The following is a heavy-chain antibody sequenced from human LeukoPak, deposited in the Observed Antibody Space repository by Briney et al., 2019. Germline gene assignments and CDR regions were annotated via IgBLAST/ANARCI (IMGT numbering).Heavy chain of an antibody. CDR1: GGSISSGDYY. CDR3: ARENTDYYYGMDV. Sequence: SETLSLTCTVSGGSISSGDYYWSWIRQPPGKGLEWIGYIYYSGSTYYNPSLKGRVTISVDTSKNQFSLKLSSVTAADTAVYYCARENTDYYYGMDVWGQGTTVTVSS. V-gene: IGHV4-30-4*01. D-gene: IGHD1/OR15-1a*01. CDR2: IYYSGST. J-gene: IGHJ6*02.